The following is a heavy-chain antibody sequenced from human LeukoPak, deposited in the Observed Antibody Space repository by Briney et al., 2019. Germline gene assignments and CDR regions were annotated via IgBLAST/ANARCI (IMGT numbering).Heavy chain of an antibody. V-gene: IGHV4-34*01. J-gene: IGHJ4*02. CDR1: GGSFSGYY. CDR2: INHSGST. D-gene: IGHD6-13*01. Sequence: SETLSLTCAVYGGSFSGYYWSWIRQPPGKGLEWIGEINHSGSTNYNPSLKSRVTISVDTSKNQFSLKLSSVTAAATAVYYCARSDSSPPSFDYWGQGTLVTVSS. CDR3: ARSDSSPPSFDY.